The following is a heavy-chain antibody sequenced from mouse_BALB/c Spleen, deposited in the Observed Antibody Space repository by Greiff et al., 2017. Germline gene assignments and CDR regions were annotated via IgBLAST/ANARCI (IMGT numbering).Heavy chain of an antibody. CDR3: NALYCNYSFAY. D-gene: IGHD2-1*01. CDR1: GFNIKDYY. Sequence: EVQLQESGAELVRSGASVKLSCTASGFNIKDYYMHWVKQRPEQGLEWIGWIDPENGDTEYAPKFQGKATMTADTSSNTAYLQLSSLTSEDTAVYFCNALYCNYSFAYWGRGTLVTVSA. CDR2: IDPENGDT. J-gene: IGHJ3*01. V-gene: IGHV14-4*02.